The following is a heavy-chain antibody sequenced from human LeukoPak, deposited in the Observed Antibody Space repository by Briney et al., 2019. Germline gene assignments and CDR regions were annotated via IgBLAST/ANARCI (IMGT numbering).Heavy chain of an antibody. D-gene: IGHD2-2*01. CDR3: ARGDCSSTSCLFDY. V-gene: IGHV4-59*08. Sequence: SETLSLTCTVSGSSISSYYWSWIRQPPGKGLEWIGYIYYSGSTNYNPSLKSRVTISVDTSKNQFSLKLSSVTAADTAVYYCARGDCSSTSCLFDYWGQGTLVTVSS. J-gene: IGHJ4*02. CDR2: IYYSGST. CDR1: GSSISSYY.